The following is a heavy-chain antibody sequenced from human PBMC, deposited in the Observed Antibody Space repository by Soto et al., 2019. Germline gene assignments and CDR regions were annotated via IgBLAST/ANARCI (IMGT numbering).Heavy chain of an antibody. CDR3: AKDAFGGASDY. D-gene: IGHD3-3*01. CDR1: GFTFSSYA. Sequence: EVQLLESGGGLAQPGGSLTLSCAASGFTFSSYAMHWVRQAPGRGLEWVSTISGSGTNIYYADSVQGRFIISRDNSQNKLLLQMSSLRVEDAAKDYCAKDAFGGASDYWGQGTQVTVSS. CDR2: ISGSGTNI. V-gene: IGHV3-23*01. J-gene: IGHJ4*02.